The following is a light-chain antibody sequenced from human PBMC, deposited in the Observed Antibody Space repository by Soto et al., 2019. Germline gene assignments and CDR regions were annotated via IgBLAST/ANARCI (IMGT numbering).Light chain of an antibody. V-gene: IGKV3-20*01. CDR3: QQTFHSPRT. CDR1: QSIISNF. J-gene: IGKJ2*01. CDR2: DSS. Sequence: EMVLTQSPGTLALSPRETASLSCWASQSIISNFLAWDQQRRGQHPRLLIYDSSRRASGIPARFTGSGSGTAFTLTISRVEPEDSAVYYCQQTFHSPRTCGQGTRLEI.